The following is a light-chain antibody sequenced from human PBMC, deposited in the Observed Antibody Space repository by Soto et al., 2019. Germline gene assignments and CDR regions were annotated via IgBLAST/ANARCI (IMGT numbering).Light chain of an antibody. CDR3: QQYGSSPPYT. Sequence: EIVLTQSPGTLSLSPGERATLSCRASESVSSSTYLAWYQQKPGQAPRLLIYGASSRATGIPDRFSGSGSGTDFTLTISTLEPEDFAVYYCQQYGSSPPYTFGQGTKLEIK. J-gene: IGKJ2*01. CDR2: GAS. V-gene: IGKV3-20*01. CDR1: ESVSSSTY.